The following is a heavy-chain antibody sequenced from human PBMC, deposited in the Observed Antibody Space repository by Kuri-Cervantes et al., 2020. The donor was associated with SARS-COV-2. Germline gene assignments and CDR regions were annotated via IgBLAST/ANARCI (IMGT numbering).Heavy chain of an antibody. J-gene: IGHJ2*01. CDR1: GGSISSSSYY. CDR2: IYYSGST. Sequence: SETLSLTCTVSGGSISSSSYYWGWIRQPPGKGLEWIGSIYYSGSTNYNPSLKSRVTISVDMSKNQFSLKLSSVAAADTAVYYCASRTPGIAAAGSWYFDLWGRGTRVTGAS. D-gene: IGHD6-13*01. V-gene: IGHV4-39*01. CDR3: ASRTPGIAAAGSWYFDL.